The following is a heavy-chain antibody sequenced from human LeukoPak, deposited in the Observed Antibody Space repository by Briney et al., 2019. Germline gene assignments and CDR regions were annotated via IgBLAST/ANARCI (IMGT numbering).Heavy chain of an antibody. CDR1: GFTFRSYW. D-gene: IGHD3-10*01. J-gene: IGHJ3*02. V-gene: IGHV3-7*05. CDR2: IKHDGSER. Sequence: PGGSLRLSCEASGFTFRSYWMSWVRQAPGKGLEWVANIKHDGSERYYVGSVKGRFTISRDNAKNSLYVQMNSLRAEDSAVYYCARDGMGSIKAFDIWGQGTMVTVSS. CDR3: ARDGMGSIKAFDI.